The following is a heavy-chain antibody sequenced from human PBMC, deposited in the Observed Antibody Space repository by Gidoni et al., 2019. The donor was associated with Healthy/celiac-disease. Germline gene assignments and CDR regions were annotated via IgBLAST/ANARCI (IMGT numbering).Heavy chain of an antibody. V-gene: IGHV1-8*01. D-gene: IGHD1-1*01. CDR2: MNPNSGNT. CDR1: GYTFTSYD. J-gene: IGHJ6*02. CDR3: ARDPLTTFSYYYYGMDV. Sequence: QVQLVQSGAEVKKPGASVKVSCKASGYTFTSYDINWVRQATGQGLEWMGWMNPNSGNTGYAQKFQGRVTMTRNTSISTAYMELSSLRSEDTAVYYCARDPLTTFSYYYYGMDVWGQGTTVTVSS.